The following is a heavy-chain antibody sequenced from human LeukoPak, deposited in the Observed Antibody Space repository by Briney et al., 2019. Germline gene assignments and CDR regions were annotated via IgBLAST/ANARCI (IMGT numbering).Heavy chain of an antibody. CDR3: ARGEYSYGPAY. CDR2: IYSGGST. CDR1: GFTVSSNY. D-gene: IGHD5-18*01. Sequence: PWGSLRLSCAASGFTVSSNYMSWVRQAPGKGLEWVSVIYSGGSTYYADSVKGRFTISRDNSKNTLYLQMNSLRAEDTAVYYCARGEYSYGPAYWGQGTLVTVSS. V-gene: IGHV3-53*01. J-gene: IGHJ4*02.